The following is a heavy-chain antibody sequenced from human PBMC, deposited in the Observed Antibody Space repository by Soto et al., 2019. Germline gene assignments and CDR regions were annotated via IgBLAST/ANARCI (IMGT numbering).Heavy chain of an antibody. CDR2: IYWDDDK. J-gene: IGHJ3*01. CDR3: AHIPDSVSPEAHGGFAL. Sequence: QITLKESGHTLVKPTQTLTLTCTFSGFSGGGSGVGVGWIRQPPGKALEWLGVIYWDDDKRYSSSLRHRITLTKVSSRDHVGLTLTNMVPEHAGTYYCAHIPDSVSPEAHGGFALWGQGTMGTVS. V-gene: IGHV2-5*02. CDR1: GFSGGGSGVG. D-gene: IGHD3-22*01.